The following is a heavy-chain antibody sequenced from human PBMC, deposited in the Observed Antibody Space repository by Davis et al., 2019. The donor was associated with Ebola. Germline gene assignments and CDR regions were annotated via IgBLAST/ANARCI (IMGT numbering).Heavy chain of an antibody. V-gene: IGHV4-39*01. Sequence: SETLSLTCTVSGGSISSSSYYWGWIRQPPGKGLEWIGSIYYSGSTYYNPSLKSRVTISVDTSKNQFSLQLNSVTPEDTAVYYCARGGNWNYGAFDIWGQGTMVTVSS. CDR3: ARGGNWNYGAFDI. CDR1: GGSISSSSYY. D-gene: IGHD1-7*01. CDR2: IYYSGST. J-gene: IGHJ3*02.